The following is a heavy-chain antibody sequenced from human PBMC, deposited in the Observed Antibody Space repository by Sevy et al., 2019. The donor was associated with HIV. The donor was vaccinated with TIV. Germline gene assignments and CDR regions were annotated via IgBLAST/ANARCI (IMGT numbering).Heavy chain of an antibody. D-gene: IGHD3-22*01. Sequence: ASVKDSCKASGYTFTSYGISWVRQAPGQGLEWMGWISAYNGNTNYAQKLQGRVTMTTDTSTSTAYMELRSLRSDDTAVYYCARDSIVVVITLFDYWGQGTLVTVSS. CDR1: GYTFTSYG. CDR2: ISAYNGNT. V-gene: IGHV1-18*04. CDR3: ARDSIVVVITLFDY. J-gene: IGHJ4*02.